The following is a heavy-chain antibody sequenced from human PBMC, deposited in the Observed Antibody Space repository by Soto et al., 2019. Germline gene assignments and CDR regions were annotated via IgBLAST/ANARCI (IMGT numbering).Heavy chain of an antibody. J-gene: IGHJ6*02. CDR3: ARDRGLLGDGMDV. CDR1: GFTFSSYA. V-gene: IGHV3-33*01. Sequence: QVQLVESGGSVVQPGRSLRLSCAASGFTFSSYAMHWVRQAPGMGLAWVAIIWYDGTNKYYADSVKGRFTISRDNSKNTLYLQMNNLRAEDTAVYYCARDRGLLGDGMDVWGQGTTITVSS. D-gene: IGHD3-10*01. CDR2: IWYDGTNK.